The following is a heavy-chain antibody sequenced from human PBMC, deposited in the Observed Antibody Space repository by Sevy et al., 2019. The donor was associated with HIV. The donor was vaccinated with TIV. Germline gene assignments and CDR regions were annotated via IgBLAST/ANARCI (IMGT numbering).Heavy chain of an antibody. J-gene: IGHJ4*02. CDR3: AREERSGWYGMGFDY. CDR2: IYDSGST. D-gene: IGHD6-19*01. Sequence: SETLSLTCAVSGGSISSSNWWSWVRQPPGKGLEWIGEIYDSGSTNYNPSLKSPVTIPVDKSKNQFSLKLSSVTAADTAAYYCAREERSGWYGMGFDYWGQGTLVTVSS. V-gene: IGHV4-4*02. CDR1: GGSISSSNW.